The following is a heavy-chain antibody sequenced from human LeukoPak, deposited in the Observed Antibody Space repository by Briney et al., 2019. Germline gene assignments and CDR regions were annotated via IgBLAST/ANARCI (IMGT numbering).Heavy chain of an antibody. Sequence: GGSLRLSCTASGFTFSSYWMTWVRQAPEKGLEWVANIKQDGSEKYYVDSVKGRFTISRDNAKNSLYLQMNSLRAEDTAVYYCARVVGAGYFDLWGRGTLVTVSS. CDR1: GFTFSSYW. CDR3: ARVVGAGYFDL. D-gene: IGHD1-26*01. J-gene: IGHJ2*01. CDR2: IKQDGSEK. V-gene: IGHV3-7*01.